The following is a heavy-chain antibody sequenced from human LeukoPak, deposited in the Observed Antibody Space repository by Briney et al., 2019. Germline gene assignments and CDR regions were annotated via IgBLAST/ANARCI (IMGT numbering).Heavy chain of an antibody. CDR2: ISTYDGDT. D-gene: IGHD6-19*01. CDR1: GYTFTGYY. J-gene: IGHJ4*02. CDR3: AQSSGWDSLKY. Sequence: ASVKVSCKASGYTFTGYYMHWVRQAPGQGLEWMGWISTYDGDTNYAQRLQGRVTMTRDTSTSTAYMELRSLRSDDTAVYYCAQSSGWDSLKYWGQGTLVTVSS. V-gene: IGHV1-18*04.